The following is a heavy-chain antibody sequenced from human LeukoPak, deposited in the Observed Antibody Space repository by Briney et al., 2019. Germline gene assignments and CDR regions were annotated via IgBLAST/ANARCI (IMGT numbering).Heavy chain of an antibody. J-gene: IGHJ6*03. V-gene: IGHV3-23*01. CDR3: ARDGWSGYNYYMDV. D-gene: IGHD3-3*01. CDR1: EFTFSSYG. Sequence: PGGSLRLSCAASEFTFSSYGMSWVRQAPGRGLEWVSSISGSGGSTQYADSVQGRFAISRDNSKNVLYLQMNSLRAEDTAVYFCARDGWSGYNYYMDVWGKGTTVTVSS. CDR2: ISGSGGST.